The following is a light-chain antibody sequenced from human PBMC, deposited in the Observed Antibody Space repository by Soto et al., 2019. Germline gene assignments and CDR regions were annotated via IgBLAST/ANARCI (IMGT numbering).Light chain of an antibody. CDR2: DAP. CDR3: QQRSNWPIT. J-gene: IGKJ5*01. V-gene: IGKV3-11*01. Sequence: EIVLTQSPCTLSLSPGERATLSCRASQSISNFLAWYQQKPGQAPRLLIYDAPNRATGIPARFSGSGSRTDFTLTISSLEPEDFAVYYCQQRSNWPITFGQGTRLEIK. CDR1: QSISNF.